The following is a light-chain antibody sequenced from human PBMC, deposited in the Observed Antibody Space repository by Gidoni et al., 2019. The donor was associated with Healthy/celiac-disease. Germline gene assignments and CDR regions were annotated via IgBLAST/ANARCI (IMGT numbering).Light chain of an antibody. V-gene: IGKV3-15*01. J-gene: IGKJ4*01. CDR3: KQYNNWPPVT. Sequence: EIVMTHSPSTLSVSPGERATLSCRASQSVSSNLAWYQQKPGQAPRLLIYGASTRATGIPARFSGSGSGTEFTLNISSLQSEDFAVYYCKQYNNWPPVTFGGGTKVEIK. CDR1: QSVSSN. CDR2: GAS.